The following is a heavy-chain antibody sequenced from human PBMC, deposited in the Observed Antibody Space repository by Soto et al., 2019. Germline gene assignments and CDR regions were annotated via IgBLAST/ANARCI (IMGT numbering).Heavy chain of an antibody. CDR1: GFTFSSYA. V-gene: IGHV3-23*01. D-gene: IGHD6-19*01. J-gene: IGHJ4*02. CDR2: ISGSGCST. Sequence: GGSLRLSCAASGFTFSSYALSWVRQAPGKGLEWVSTISGSGCSTYYADSVKGRFTISRDNSNNTVYLQMISLRAADTAVYYCAKRGNGWYKNYFDYWGQGTLVTVSS. CDR3: AKRGNGWYKNYFDY.